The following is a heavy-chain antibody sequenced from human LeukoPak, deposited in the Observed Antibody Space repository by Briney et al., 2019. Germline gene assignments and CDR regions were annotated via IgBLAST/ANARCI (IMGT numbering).Heavy chain of an antibody. CDR3: ARGRSTHHFDY. CDR1: GGTFISYA. CDR2: IIPIFGTA. V-gene: IGHV1-69*05. D-gene: IGHD2-2*01. J-gene: IGHJ4*02. Sequence: ASVTVSFKASGGTFISYAISWVRQAPAQGREWRGGIIPIFGTANYAQKFQGRVTITTDESTSTAYMELSSLRSEDTAVYYCARGRSTHHFDYWGQGTLVTVSS.